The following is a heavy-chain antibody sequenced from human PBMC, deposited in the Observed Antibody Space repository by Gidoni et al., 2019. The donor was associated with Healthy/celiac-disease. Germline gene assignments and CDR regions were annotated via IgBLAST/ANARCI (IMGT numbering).Heavy chain of an antibody. Sequence: QVQRVQSGAEVKKPGSSVKVSCKASGGTFSSYAISWVRQAPGQGLEWMGGTIPIFGTANYAQKFQGRVTITADESTSTAYMELSSLRSEDTAVYYCARGYSNYVFPSYYYYGMDVWGQGTTVTVSS. CDR1: GGTFSSYA. V-gene: IGHV1-69*01. CDR2: TIPIFGTA. CDR3: ARGYSNYVFPSYYYYGMDV. J-gene: IGHJ6*02. D-gene: IGHD4-4*01.